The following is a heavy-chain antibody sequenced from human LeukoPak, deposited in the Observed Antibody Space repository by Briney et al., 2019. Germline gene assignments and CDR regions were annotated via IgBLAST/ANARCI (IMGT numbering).Heavy chain of an antibody. CDR3: AKAPVTSCRGAFCYPFDY. CDR2: MSSSDDGR. V-gene: IGHV3-23*01. Sequence: GGSLRLSCATSGFTFNDHYLGWVRQAPGKGLEWVSAMSSSDDGRYYAASVRGRFTISRDTSRSTLYLQMNSLRAEDAAVYYCAKAPVTSCRGAFCYPFDYWGQGTLVTVSS. CDR1: GFTFNDHY. D-gene: IGHD2-15*01. J-gene: IGHJ4*02.